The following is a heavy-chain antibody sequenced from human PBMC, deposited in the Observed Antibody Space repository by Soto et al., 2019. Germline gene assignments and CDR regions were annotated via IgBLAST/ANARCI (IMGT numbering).Heavy chain of an antibody. CDR3: ARVGGDCTSASCNTYYYYALDV. CDR1: GFTFSSYA. V-gene: IGHV3-30-3*01. D-gene: IGHD2-2*03. Sequence: GGSLRLSCAASGFTFSSYAMHWVRQAPGKGLEWVAVISYDGSNKYYGDSVKGRFTISRDNAENTLYLQMSSLRAEDTAVYYCARVGGDCTSASCNTYYYYALDVWGQGTTVTVSS. J-gene: IGHJ6*02. CDR2: ISYDGSNK.